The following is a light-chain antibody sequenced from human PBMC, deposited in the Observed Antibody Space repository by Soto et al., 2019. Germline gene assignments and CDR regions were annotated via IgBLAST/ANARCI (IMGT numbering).Light chain of an antibody. CDR3: QQYGDSPPYT. CDR1: QTIRYNY. Sequence: EIVLTQSPGTLSLSPGERATLSCRASQTIRYNYLAWYQQKPGRAPRLLIYGASTRATGSPDRFSGSGAGTDFTLIINRLEPEDVAVYYCQQYGDSPPYTFGQGTKLEIK. J-gene: IGKJ2*01. V-gene: IGKV3-20*01. CDR2: GAS.